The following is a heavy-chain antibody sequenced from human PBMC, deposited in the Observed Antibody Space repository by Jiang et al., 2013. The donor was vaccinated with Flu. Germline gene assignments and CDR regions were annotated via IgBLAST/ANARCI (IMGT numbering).Heavy chain of an antibody. Sequence: PGLVKPSETLSLTCTVSGGSISSSSYYWGWIRQPPGKGLEWIGSIYYSGSTYYNPSLKSRVTISVDTSKNQFSLKLSSVTAADTAVYHCASLIKRHYFDYWGQGTLVTVSS. V-gene: IGHV4-39*01. CDR1: GGSISSSSYY. J-gene: IGHJ4*02. D-gene: IGHD2-8*01. CDR2: IYYSGST. CDR3: ASLIKRHYFDY.